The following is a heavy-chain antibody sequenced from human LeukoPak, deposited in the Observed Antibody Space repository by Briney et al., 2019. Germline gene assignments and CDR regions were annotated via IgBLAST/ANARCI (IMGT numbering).Heavy chain of an antibody. CDR2: ISYDGSNK. Sequence: GGSLRLSCAASGFTFSSYAMHWVRQAPGKGLEWVAVISYDGSNKYYADSVKGRFTISRDNSKNTLYLQMNSLRAEDTAVYYCARAYPIVVVTAAEEPLLDYWGQGTLVTVSS. D-gene: IGHD2-21*02. CDR1: GFTFSSYA. J-gene: IGHJ4*02. V-gene: IGHV3-30*04. CDR3: ARAYPIVVVTAAEEPLLDY.